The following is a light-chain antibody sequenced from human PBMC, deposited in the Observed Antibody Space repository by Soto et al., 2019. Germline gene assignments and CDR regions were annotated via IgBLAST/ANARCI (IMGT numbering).Light chain of an antibody. CDR3: QQYGSSPPIT. CDR2: GAS. CDR1: QSVSSNY. J-gene: IGKJ5*01. V-gene: IGKV3-20*01. Sequence: EIVLTQSPGTLSLSPGERATLSCRASQSVSSNYLACYQQKPGQAPRLLIYGASNRATGIPDRFSGSGSGTDFTLTISRLEPEDFAVYYCQQYGSSPPITFGQGTRLEIK.